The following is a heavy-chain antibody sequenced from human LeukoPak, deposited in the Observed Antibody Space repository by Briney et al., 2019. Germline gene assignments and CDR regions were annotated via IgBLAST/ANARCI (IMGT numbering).Heavy chain of an antibody. D-gene: IGHD5-18*01. J-gene: IGHJ5*02. CDR2: IYYSGTT. CDR3: AKGAGGFSYYNWFDP. CDR1: GGFISSSPYY. V-gene: IGHV4-39*07. Sequence: SETLSLTCTVSGGFISSSPYYWGWIRRPPGKGLEWIGSIYYSGTTHYNPSLESRVTISVDTSKNQFSLKLASVTAADTAIYYCAKGAGGFSYYNWFDPWGQGTLVTVSS.